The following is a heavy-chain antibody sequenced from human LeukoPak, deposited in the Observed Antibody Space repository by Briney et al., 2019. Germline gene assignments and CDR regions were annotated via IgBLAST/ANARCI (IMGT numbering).Heavy chain of an antibody. Sequence: GGSLRLSCAASGFTFSSYGMHWVRQAPGKGLEWVAVILYDGSNKYYADSVKGRLTISRDNSKNTLYLQMNSLRAEDTAVYYCARDLSSVAGLDYWGQGTLVTVSS. CDR3: ARDLSSVAGLDY. CDR2: ILYDGSNK. J-gene: IGHJ4*02. D-gene: IGHD6-19*01. V-gene: IGHV3-33*01. CDR1: GFTFSSYG.